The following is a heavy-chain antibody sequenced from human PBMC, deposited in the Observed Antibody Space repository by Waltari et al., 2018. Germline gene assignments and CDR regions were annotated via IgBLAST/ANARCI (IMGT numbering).Heavy chain of an antibody. V-gene: IGHV3-64D*08. Sequence: EVQLVESGGGLVQPGGSLRLSCSASGFTFSTYAMHWGRQAPGKGLEYVSVISGNGGRTYYADSVKGRFTISRDNSKNTLYFQMTSLRAEDTAVYYCMKDLGVPAYFDCWGQGTLVTVSS. D-gene: IGHD3-16*01. CDR3: MKDLGVPAYFDC. CDR1: GFTFSTYA. J-gene: IGHJ4*02. CDR2: ISGNGGRT.